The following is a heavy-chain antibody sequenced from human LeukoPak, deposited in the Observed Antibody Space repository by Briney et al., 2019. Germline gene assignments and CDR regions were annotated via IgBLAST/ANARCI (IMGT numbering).Heavy chain of an antibody. V-gene: IGHV4-4*07. CDR2: IYTSGST. D-gene: IGHD3-10*01. CDR1: GGSISSYY. CDR3: ARESTYYYGSGRHEFDY. J-gene: IGHJ4*02. Sequence: PSETLSLTCTVSGGSISSYYWSWIRQPAGKGLEWIGRIYTSGSTNYNPSLKSRVTMSVDTSKNQFSLKLSSVAAADTAVYYCARESTYYYGSGRHEFDYWGQGTLVTVSS.